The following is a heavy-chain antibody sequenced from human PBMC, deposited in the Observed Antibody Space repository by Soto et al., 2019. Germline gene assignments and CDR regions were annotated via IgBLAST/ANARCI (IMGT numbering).Heavy chain of an antibody. CDR2: IYYSGST. J-gene: IGHJ6*02. V-gene: IGHV4-59*01. Sequence: SETLSLTCTVSGGSISSYFWSWIRQPPGKGLKWIGYIYYSGSTKYNPSLTSRVTISVDTSKNQFSLRLSSVTAADTAVYFCARGTHDYYAVCDQGTTVTVSS. CDR3: ARGTHDYYAV. D-gene: IGHD1-26*01. CDR1: GGSISSYF.